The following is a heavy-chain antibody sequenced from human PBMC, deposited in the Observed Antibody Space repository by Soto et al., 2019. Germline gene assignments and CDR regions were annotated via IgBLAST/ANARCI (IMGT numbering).Heavy chain of an antibody. J-gene: IGHJ3*02. CDR1: GYTFTSYG. CDR3: AIDCSGGSCYSGDASDI. D-gene: IGHD2-15*01. V-gene: IGHV1-18*01. CDR2: ISAYNGNT. Sequence: ASVKVSCKASGYTFTSYGISWVRQAPGQGLEWMGWISAYNGNTNYAQKFQGRVTITADTSTSTDYMELRSLRSEDTAVYYCAIDCSGGSCYSGDASDIWGKGTIVTVSS.